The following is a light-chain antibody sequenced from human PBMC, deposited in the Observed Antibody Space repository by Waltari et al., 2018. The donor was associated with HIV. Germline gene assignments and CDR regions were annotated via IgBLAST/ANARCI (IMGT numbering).Light chain of an antibody. J-gene: IGKJ3*01. V-gene: IGKV1-39*01. Sequence: DPVTLTCRSSQSISSKLNWYQQRPGKAPDLLIYSASTLKSGVPSRFSGSGSGTDFTLTISSLQTEDFVTYYCQQSYGVPLTFGPGTKVEI. CDR2: SAS. CDR1: QSISSK. CDR3: QQSYGVPLT.